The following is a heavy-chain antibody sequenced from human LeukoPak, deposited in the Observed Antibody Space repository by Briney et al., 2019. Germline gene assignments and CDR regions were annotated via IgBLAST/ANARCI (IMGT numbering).Heavy chain of an antibody. V-gene: IGHV4-34*01. D-gene: IGHD5-18*01. J-gene: IGHJ4*02. Sequence: SETLSLTXAVYGGSFSGYYWSWIRQSPGKGLEWIGEINHSGSTNHNPSLKSRVTISVDTSKNQFSLKLSSVTAADTAVYYCARGIQLLRWGQGTLVTVSS. CDR3: ARGIQLLR. CDR2: INHSGST. CDR1: GGSFSGYY.